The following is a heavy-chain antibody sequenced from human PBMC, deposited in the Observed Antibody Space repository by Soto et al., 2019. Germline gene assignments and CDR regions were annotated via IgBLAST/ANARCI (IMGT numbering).Heavy chain of an antibody. V-gene: IGHV3-74*01. CDR3: AREKAVAGTTFDY. Sequence: EVQLVESGGGSVQPGGSLRLSCEASGFTLSSYWMHWVRQAPGMGLVWVSRIQSDGSSTDYADSVKGRFTISRDNAKNTLYLQMDSLRVEDTAVYYCAREKAVAGTTFDYWGQGTLVTVSS. CDR2: IQSDGSST. J-gene: IGHJ4*02. D-gene: IGHD6-19*01. CDR1: GFTLSSYW.